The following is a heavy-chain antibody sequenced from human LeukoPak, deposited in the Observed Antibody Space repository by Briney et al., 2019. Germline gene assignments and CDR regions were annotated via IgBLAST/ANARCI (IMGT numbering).Heavy chain of an antibody. CDR3: ARQYQLLYGIDY. J-gene: IGHJ4*02. CDR2: INHSGST. V-gene: IGHV4-34*01. D-gene: IGHD2-2*02. Sequence: KPSETLSLTCAVYGGSFSGYYWSWIRQPPGKGLEWIGEINHSGSTNYNPSLKSRVTISVDTSKNQFSLKLSSVTAADTAVYYCARQYQLLYGIDYWGQGTLVTVSS. CDR1: GGSFSGYY.